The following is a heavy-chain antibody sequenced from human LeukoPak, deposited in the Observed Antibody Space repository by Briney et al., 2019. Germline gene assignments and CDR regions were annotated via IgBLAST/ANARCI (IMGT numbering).Heavy chain of an antibody. CDR3: AIDPNWGTHS. CDR2: ISSGSSYI. CDR1: GFTFSTCS. J-gene: IGHJ4*02. Sequence: GGSLRLSCAASGFTFSTCSMNWVRQAPGKGLEWVSSISSGSSYIYYADSVKGRFTISRDNSKNALYLQMNSLRVEDTAVYYCAIDPNWGTHSWGQGVLVTVSS. V-gene: IGHV3-21*04. D-gene: IGHD7-27*01.